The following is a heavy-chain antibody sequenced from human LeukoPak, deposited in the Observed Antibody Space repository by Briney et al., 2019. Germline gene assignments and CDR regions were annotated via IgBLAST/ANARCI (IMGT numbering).Heavy chain of an antibody. D-gene: IGHD1-20*01. V-gene: IGHV1-18*04. CDR2: INTYNGNT. Sequence: GASVKVSCKASGYLFINYPVHWVRQAPGQGLEWMGWINTYNGNTNYAQKLQGRVTMTTDTSASTAYMELRSLRSDDTALYYCARLYYSWNDGSEYWGQGTLVTVSS. J-gene: IGHJ4*02. CDR1: GYLFINYP. CDR3: ARLYYSWNDGSEY.